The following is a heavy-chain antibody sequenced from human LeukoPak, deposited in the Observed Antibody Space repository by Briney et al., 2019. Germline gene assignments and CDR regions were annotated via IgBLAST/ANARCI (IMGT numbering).Heavy chain of an antibody. Sequence: GGSLRLSCAASGFTFSNYWMSWVRQAPGKGLEWVAIIKQDGSEQYYVDSVRGRFTISRDNAKNSLYLQMNSLRAGDTAVYYCARAYSTSSDYFDYWGQGTLVTVSS. CDR2: IKQDGSEQ. CDR1: GFTFSNYW. V-gene: IGHV3-7*01. D-gene: IGHD6-6*01. J-gene: IGHJ4*02. CDR3: ARAYSTSSDYFDY.